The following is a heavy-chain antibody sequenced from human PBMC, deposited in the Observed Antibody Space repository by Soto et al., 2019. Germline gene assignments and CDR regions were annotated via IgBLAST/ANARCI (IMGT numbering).Heavy chain of an antibody. CDR2: ISGSGRST. CDR1: GFTFSSYA. Sequence: EVQLLESGGGLVQPGGSLRLSCAASGFTFSSYAMSWVRQAPGKGLEWVSAISGSGRSTYYADSVKGRFTISRDNSKNTLYLQMNSLRAEDTAVYYCAKDITADYYDSSGYAFDIWGQGTMVTVSS. V-gene: IGHV3-23*01. J-gene: IGHJ3*02. D-gene: IGHD3-22*01. CDR3: AKDITADYYDSSGYAFDI.